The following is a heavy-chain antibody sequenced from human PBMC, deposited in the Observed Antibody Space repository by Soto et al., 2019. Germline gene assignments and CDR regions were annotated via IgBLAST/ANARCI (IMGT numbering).Heavy chain of an antibody. J-gene: IGHJ4*02. CDR3: ETGGEMATIPLDY. V-gene: IGHV3-33*01. CDR2: IWYDGSNK. CDR1: GFTFSSYG. D-gene: IGHD5-12*01. Sequence: HPGGSLRLSCAASGFTFSSYGMHWVRQAPGKGLEWVAVIWYDGSNKYYADSVKGRFTISRDNSKNTLYLQMNSLRAEDTAVYYCETGGEMATIPLDYWGQGTLVTVSS.